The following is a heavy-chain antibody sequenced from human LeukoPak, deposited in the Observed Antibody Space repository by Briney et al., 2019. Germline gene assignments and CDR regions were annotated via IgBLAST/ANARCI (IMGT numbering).Heavy chain of an antibody. CDR1: GGSISSGGYS. Sequence: PSVTLSLTCAVSGGSISSGGYSWSWIRQPPGKGLEWIGYIYHSGSTYYNPSLKSRVTISVDTSKNQFSLKLSSVTAADTAVYYCARGYCSSTSCYPGSTHWYFDLWGRGTLVTVSS. CDR3: ARGYCSSTSCYPGSTHWYFDL. D-gene: IGHD2-2*01. J-gene: IGHJ2*01. CDR2: IYHSGST. V-gene: IGHV4-30-2*01.